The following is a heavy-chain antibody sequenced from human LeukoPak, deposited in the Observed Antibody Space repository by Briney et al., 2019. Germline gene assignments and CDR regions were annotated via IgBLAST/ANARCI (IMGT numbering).Heavy chain of an antibody. Sequence: PAGTLSLTCAVSVGSFSNDNRWGWVRQPPRKGLEWIGDSDHNGSTNYTPSLKSRVTISPDNIKNYFSLKLTSVTAADTAVYYCAWSEAVAGILRYFDLWGRGTLVTV. J-gene: IGHJ2*01. CDR1: VGSFSNDNR. V-gene: IGHV4-4*02. CDR3: AWSEAVAGILRYFDL. D-gene: IGHD6-19*01. CDR2: SDHNGST.